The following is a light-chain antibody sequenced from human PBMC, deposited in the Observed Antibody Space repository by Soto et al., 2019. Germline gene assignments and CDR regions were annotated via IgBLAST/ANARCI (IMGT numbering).Light chain of an antibody. CDR3: VEAYFFPSP. CDR1: QTISSW. Sequence: QMTRCPPRSSGPLGNRVTITCRASQTISSWLAWYQQKPGKAPKLLIYAASSLQSGVPSRFSGSGSGTDFTLTSSLLQAEDGVTYWSVEAYFFPSPFGHVTNLDIK. J-gene: IGKJ2*01. CDR2: AAS. V-gene: IGKV1-5*01.